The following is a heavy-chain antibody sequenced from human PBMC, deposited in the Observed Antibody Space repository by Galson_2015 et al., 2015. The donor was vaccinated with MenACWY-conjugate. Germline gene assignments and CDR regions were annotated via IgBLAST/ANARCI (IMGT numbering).Heavy chain of an antibody. V-gene: IGHV3-48*03. CDR1: GFTFTGYE. Sequence: SLRLSCEASGFTFTGYEFNWVRQAPGKGLEWLSYISKSGSHIYYAESVKGRFTITRDNMKKTLFMDMNSLRAGDTGVYYCARVGTWIHQYFYYMDVWGKGTTVTVSS. D-gene: IGHD5-18*01. CDR3: ARVGTWIHQYFYYMDV. CDR2: ISKSGSHI. J-gene: IGHJ6*03.